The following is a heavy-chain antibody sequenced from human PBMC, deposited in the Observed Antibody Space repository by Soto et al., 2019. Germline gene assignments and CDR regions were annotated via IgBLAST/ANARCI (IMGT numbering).Heavy chain of an antibody. CDR1: GYTFTGYY. J-gene: IGHJ5*02. CDR2: INPNSGGT. D-gene: IGHD2-2*01. V-gene: IGHV1-2*04. CDR3: ARAEIVVVPAAIWFDP. Sequence: ASVKVSCKASGYTFTGYYMHWVRQAPGQGLEWMGWINPNSGGTNYAQKFQGWVTMTRDTSISTAYMELSRLRSDDTAVYYCARAEIVVVPAAIWFDPWGQGTLVTVSS.